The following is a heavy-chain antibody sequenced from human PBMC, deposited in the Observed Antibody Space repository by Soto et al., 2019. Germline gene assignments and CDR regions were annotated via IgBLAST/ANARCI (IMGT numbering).Heavy chain of an antibody. Sequence: SDTPSLTCSVSGDYIHVGGYYWTWIRQRPGKGLEWMGYIYYTGKTYYNPSLESRLTMSVDRSKNQFSLRLTSVTAADTAVYFCGRDLTSNANCIDPWGQGTQVTVSS. CDR3: GRDLTSNANCIDP. D-gene: IGHD2-2*01. J-gene: IGHJ5*02. CDR2: IYYTGKT. V-gene: IGHV4-30-4*02. CDR1: GDYIHVGGYY.